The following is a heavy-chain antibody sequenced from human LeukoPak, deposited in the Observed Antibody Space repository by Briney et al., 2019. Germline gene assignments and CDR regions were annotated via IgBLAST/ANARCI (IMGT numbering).Heavy chain of an antibody. CDR2: ISGSGGST. Sequence: GGSLRLSCAASGFTFSSYAMSWVRQAPGKGLGLVSAISGSGGSTYYADSVKGRFTIYRDNSKNTLYLQMNSLRAEDTAVYYCAKLSGYDYYFDYWGQGTRVTVSS. D-gene: IGHD5-12*01. CDR1: GFTFSSYA. J-gene: IGHJ4*02. CDR3: AKLSGYDYYFDY. V-gene: IGHV3-23*01.